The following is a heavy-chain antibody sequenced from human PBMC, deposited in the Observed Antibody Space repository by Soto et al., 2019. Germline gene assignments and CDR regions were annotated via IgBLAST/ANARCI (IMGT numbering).Heavy chain of an antibody. D-gene: IGHD3-16*01. CDR3: ARDPSTGLFHY. J-gene: IGHJ4*02. CDR2: INGDNGNI. CDR1: GYIFTSYG. V-gene: IGHV1-18*04. Sequence: QVQLVQSGGDVKKPGASVKVSCWASGYIFTSYGISWVRQAPGQGLEWMGWINGDNGNINYAQNLQGRLTMTRDTSTSIVDMELRSLRSDDPAVYYSARDPSTGLFHYWGQGTLVTVSS.